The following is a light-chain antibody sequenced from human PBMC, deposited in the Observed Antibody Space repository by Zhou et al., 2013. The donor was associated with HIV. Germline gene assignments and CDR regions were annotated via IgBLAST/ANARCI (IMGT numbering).Light chain of an antibody. J-gene: IGKJ4*01. CDR3: FQRLEFPLT. CDR2: LGS. Sequence: DIVMTQSPLSLPVTPGEPASISCRSSQSLLHSNGYNYLDWYLQKPGQSPQVLIYLGSHRASGVPDRFSGSGSGTDFTLKINNMESEDIGVYYCFQRLEFPLTFGGGTKLDIK. V-gene: IGKV2-28*01. CDR1: QSLLHSNGYNY.